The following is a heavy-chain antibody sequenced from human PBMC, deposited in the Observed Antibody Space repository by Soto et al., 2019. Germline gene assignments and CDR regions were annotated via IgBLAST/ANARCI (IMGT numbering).Heavy chain of an antibody. CDR1: VGTFSSYA. J-gene: IGHJ5*02. CDR3: ARDNMRWLQSDWFEP. V-gene: IGHV1-69*01. Sequence: QVQLVQSGAEVKKPGSSVKVSCKASVGTFSSYAISWVRQAPGQGLEWMGGIIPIFGTANYAQKFPGRVTITADDSTSTAYMELSSLRSEDTVVYYCARDNMRWLQSDWFEPWGQGTLVTVSS. CDR2: IIPIFGTA. D-gene: IGHD5-12*01.